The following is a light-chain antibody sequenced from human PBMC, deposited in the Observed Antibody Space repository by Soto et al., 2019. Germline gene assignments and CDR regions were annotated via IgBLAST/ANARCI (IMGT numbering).Light chain of an antibody. CDR1: QSVSDN. V-gene: IGKV3-15*01. J-gene: IGKJ1*01. Sequence: EIVMTQSPATLSVSPGERVTLSCRASQSVSDNLAWYQQKPGQAPRLLIYGASTRATNIPARFSGSGSGTYFTSTISSLQSEDFTVYYCQQYDTWRTFGQGTKVEIK. CDR3: QQYDTWRT. CDR2: GAS.